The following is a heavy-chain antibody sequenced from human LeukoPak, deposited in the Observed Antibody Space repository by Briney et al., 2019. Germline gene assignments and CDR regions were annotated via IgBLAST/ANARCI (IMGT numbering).Heavy chain of an antibody. Sequence: TGGSLRLSCAASGFTFSSYWMHWVRQAPGKGLVGVSRINSDGSSTSYADSVKGRFTISRDNAKNTLYLQMNSLRAGDPAVYYCARAPLHRSGGWFDPWGQGTLVTVSS. D-gene: IGHD6-25*01. J-gene: IGHJ5*02. CDR2: INSDGSST. CDR1: GFTFSSYW. V-gene: IGHV3-74*01. CDR3: ARAPLHRSGGWFDP.